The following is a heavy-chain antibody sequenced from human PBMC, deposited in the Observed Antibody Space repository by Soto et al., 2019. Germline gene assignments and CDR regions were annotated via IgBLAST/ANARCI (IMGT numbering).Heavy chain of an antibody. V-gene: IGHV4-30-4*01. J-gene: IGHJ4*02. D-gene: IGHD6-19*01. CDR2: IYYSGST. CDR1: GGSISSGDYY. CDR3: ARHGQWLVQDYFDY. Sequence: PSETLSLTCTVSGGSISSGDYYWSWIRQPPGKGLEWIGYIYYSGSTYYNPSLKSRVTISVDTSKNQFSPKLSSVTAADTAVYYCARHGQWLVQDYFDYWGQGTLVTVSS.